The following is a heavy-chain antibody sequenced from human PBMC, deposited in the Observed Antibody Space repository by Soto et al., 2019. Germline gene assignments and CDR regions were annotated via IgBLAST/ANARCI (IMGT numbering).Heavy chain of an antibody. CDR2: IYPGDSDT. CDR3: AASIFYYGMDV. V-gene: IGHV5-51*01. J-gene: IGHJ6*02. CDR1: GYTFTNYW. Sequence: PGESLKISCKGSGYTFTNYWIGWVRQMPGRGLEWMGIIYPGDSDTKYNPSFQGQVTISADKSITTTYLRWTSLQASHTAIYYCAASIFYYGMDVWGQGTTGTVS.